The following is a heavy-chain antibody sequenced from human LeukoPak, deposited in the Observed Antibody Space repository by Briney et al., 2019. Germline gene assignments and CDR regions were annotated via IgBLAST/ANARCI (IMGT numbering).Heavy chain of an antibody. CDR1: GGSISSYY. Sequence: SETLSLTCTVSGGSISSYYWSWIRQPAGKGLEWIGRIYTSGSTNYNPSLKSRVTMSVDTSKNQFSLKLSSVTAADTAVYYCARVVFYGRYYYYYYMDVWGKGTTVTISS. J-gene: IGHJ6*03. V-gene: IGHV4-4*07. CDR3: ARVVFYGRYYYYYYMDV. D-gene: IGHD2/OR15-2a*01. CDR2: IYTSGST.